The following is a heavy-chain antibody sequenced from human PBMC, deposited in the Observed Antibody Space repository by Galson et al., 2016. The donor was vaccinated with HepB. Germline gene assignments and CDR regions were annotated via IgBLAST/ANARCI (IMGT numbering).Heavy chain of an antibody. CDR1: GYILTGYY. J-gene: IGHJ4*02. CDR3: ARLRRIVTTGSWSSPSYFDY. Sequence: SVKVSCKASGYILTGYYVHWVRQAPGQGREWMGWIDPRSGGTIYAENFQGRVTMTRDTSINTAYMELSRLRSADTAVYHCARLRRIVTTGSWSSPSYFDYWGQGTLVTVSS. V-gene: IGHV1-2*02. D-gene: IGHD1-26*01. CDR2: IDPRSGGT.